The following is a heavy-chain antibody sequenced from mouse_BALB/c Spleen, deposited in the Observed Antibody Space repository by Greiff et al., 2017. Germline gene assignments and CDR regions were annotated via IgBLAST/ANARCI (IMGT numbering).Heavy chain of an antibody. CDR2: IYPGDGDT. J-gene: IGHJ2*01. CDR3: ARIYDGYSDY. Sequence: VQLVESGAELVRPGSSVKISCKASGYAFSSYWMNWVKQRPGQGLEWIGQIYPGDGDTNYNGKFKGKATLTADKSSSTAYMQLSSLTSEDSAVYFCARIYDGYSDYWGQGTTLTVSS. D-gene: IGHD2-3*01. CDR1: GYAFSSYW. V-gene: IGHV1-80*01.